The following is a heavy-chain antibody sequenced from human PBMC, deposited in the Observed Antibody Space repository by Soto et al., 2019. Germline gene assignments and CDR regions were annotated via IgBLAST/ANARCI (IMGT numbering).Heavy chain of an antibody. CDR3: ARGVLA. CDR1: CGTVVSVGFS. D-gene: IGHD2-8*01. V-gene: IGHV4-30-2*01. J-gene: IGHJ5*02. Sequence: SEPLALTNSVLCGTVVSVGFSWSWIRQPPGKGLEWIGFISPSGSPAYNPSLKSRVTIPVDRSNNQISLELSSLTAADTAVYYCARGVLAWGPGTLVPVSS. CDR2: ISPSGSP.